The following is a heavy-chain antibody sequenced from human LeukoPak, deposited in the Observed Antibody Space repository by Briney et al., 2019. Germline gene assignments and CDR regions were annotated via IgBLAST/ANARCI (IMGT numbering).Heavy chain of an antibody. CDR2: IYTSGST. CDR3: ARGDLAAAGYFDY. Sequence: PSQTLSPTCTVSGGSISSGSYYWRWIRQPAGKGLEWIGRIYTSGSTNYNPSLKSRVTISVDTSKNQFSLKLSSVTAADTAVYYCARGDLAAAGYFDYWGQGTLVTVSS. V-gene: IGHV4-61*02. CDR1: GGSISSGSYY. D-gene: IGHD6-13*01. J-gene: IGHJ4*02.